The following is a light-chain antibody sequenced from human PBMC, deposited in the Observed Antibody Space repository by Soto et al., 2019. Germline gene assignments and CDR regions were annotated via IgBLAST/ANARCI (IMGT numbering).Light chain of an antibody. V-gene: IGLV2-14*01. Sequence: QSALTQPASVSGSPGQSITISCTGTSSDIGAYNYVSWYQHHPGKAPKLMIYEVSNRPSGVSNRFSGSKSGNTASLTISGLQAEDEADYYCNSYTSSQTLVFGGGTQLTVL. CDR2: EVS. CDR1: SSDIGAYNY. CDR3: NSYTSSQTLV. J-gene: IGLJ3*02.